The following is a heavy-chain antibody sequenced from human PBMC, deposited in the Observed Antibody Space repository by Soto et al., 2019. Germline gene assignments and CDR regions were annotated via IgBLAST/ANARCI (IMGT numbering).Heavy chain of an antibody. J-gene: IGHJ5*02. D-gene: IGHD2-15*01. V-gene: IGHV3-48*01. Sequence: GGSLRLSCAASGFTFSSYSMNWVRQAPGKGLEWVSYISSSSTTKYYADTVKGRFTISRDNAKNSLYLQMNSLRAEDTAVYYCARDGCSGSNCLNWFDPWGQGTLVTVSS. CDR3: ARDGCSGSNCLNWFDP. CDR2: ISSSSTTK. CDR1: GFTFSSYS.